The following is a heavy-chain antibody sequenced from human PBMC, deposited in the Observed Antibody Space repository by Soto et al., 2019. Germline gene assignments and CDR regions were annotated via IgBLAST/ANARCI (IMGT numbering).Heavy chain of an antibody. CDR1: GYTFTSYY. J-gene: IGHJ4*02. V-gene: IGHV1-46*01. Sequence: GASVKVSCKASGYTFTSYYMHWVRQAPGQGLEWMGIINPSGGSTSYAQKFQGRVTMTRDTSTSTVYMELSSLRSEDTAVCYCARDQGQLVLGYWGQGTLVTVSS. CDR3: ARDQGQLVLGY. CDR2: INPSGGST. D-gene: IGHD6-13*01.